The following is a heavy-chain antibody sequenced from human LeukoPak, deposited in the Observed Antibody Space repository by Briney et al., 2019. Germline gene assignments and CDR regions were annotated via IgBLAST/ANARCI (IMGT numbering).Heavy chain of an antibody. Sequence: GASVKVSCKASGYTFTSYAMHWVRQAPGKRLEWMGWINAGNGNTKYSQKFQGRVTITRDTSASTAYMELSSLRSEDTAVYYCARGRYCSNTSCYPRAGFDYWGQGTLVTVSS. CDR2: INAGNGNT. V-gene: IGHV1-3*01. J-gene: IGHJ4*02. CDR1: GYTFTSYA. CDR3: ARGRYCSNTSCYPRAGFDY. D-gene: IGHD2-2*01.